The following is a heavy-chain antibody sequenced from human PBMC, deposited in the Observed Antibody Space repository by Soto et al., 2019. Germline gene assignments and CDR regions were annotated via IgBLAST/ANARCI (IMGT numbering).Heavy chain of an antibody. V-gene: IGHV1-69*12. CDR1: GGTFSTAA. D-gene: IGHD3-3*02. J-gene: IGHJ6*02. Sequence: QVQVVQSGAEVKKPGSSVKVSCKTSGGTFSTAAISWVRQAPGQGLEWMGGIMPIFRTADYAQKFQGRGTITADESTSTAYLGLSSLRSEDTAVYYCARDKDRAQLGGNYYYIMDVWGQGTTVTVTS. CDR2: IMPIFRTA. CDR3: ARDKDRAQLGGNYYYIMDV.